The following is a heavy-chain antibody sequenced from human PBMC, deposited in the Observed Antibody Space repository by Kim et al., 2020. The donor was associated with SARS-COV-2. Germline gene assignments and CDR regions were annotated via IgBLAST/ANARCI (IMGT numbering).Heavy chain of an antibody. CDR3: ARDRSSSWYSTPDV. CDR1: GYTFTSYG. Sequence: ASVKVSCKASGYTFTSYGISWVRQAPGQGLEWMGWISAYNGNTNYAQKLQGRVTMTTDTSTSTAYMELRSLRSDDTAVYYCARDRSSSWYSTPDVWGQGTTVTVSS. CDR2: ISAYNGNT. D-gene: IGHD6-13*01. J-gene: IGHJ6*02. V-gene: IGHV1-18*04.